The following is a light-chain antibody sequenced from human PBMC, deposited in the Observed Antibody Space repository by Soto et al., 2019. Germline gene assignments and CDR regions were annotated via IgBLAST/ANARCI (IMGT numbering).Light chain of an antibody. Sequence: DIVLTQSPDSLTVSVGERATINCKSSQNLLFSSNNKNYLAWYQQKPGQPPKLLIYWASTRESGVPDRFSGSGSGTYFTLTITSLQAEDVAVYYCQQYFSSPPYTFGQGTTLEIK. CDR1: QNLLFSSNNKNY. CDR3: QQYFSSPPYT. J-gene: IGKJ2*01. V-gene: IGKV4-1*01. CDR2: WAS.